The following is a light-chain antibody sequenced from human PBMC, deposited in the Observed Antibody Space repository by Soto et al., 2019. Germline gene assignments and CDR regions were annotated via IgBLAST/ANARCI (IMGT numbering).Light chain of an antibody. Sequence: EIVLTQSPAILSLSPGERATLSCRASQSLGSSLAWYQHRPGQAPRLLIFDASNRATGIPPRFSGSGSGTDFTLTISRLEPEDFAVYYCQQRSNWPRTLTFGGGSKVEIK. V-gene: IGKV3-11*01. J-gene: IGKJ4*01. CDR1: QSLGSS. CDR2: DAS. CDR3: QQRSNWPRTLT.